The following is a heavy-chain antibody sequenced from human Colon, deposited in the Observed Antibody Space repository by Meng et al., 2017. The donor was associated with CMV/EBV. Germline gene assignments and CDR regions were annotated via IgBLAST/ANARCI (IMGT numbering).Heavy chain of an antibody. D-gene: IGHD3-22*01. Sequence: ASVKVSCKASGYTFTDHYIQWVRQAPGQGLEWMGWINPNSGGTTYEPNFHGRVTLTRDTSISTVYMEVTRLTSDDTAVYYCARADSDSSGYYGPDFWGQGTMVTVSS. CDR1: GYTFTDHY. J-gene: IGHJ3*01. CDR3: ARADSDSSGYYGPDF. CDR2: INPNSGGT. V-gene: IGHV1-2*02.